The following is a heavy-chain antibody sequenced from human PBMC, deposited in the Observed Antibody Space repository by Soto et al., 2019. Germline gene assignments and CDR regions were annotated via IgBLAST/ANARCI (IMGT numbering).Heavy chain of an antibody. CDR1: GCTVSSYI. V-gene: IGHV1-69*04. J-gene: IGHJ5*02. CDR3: ARDDGDYRFEFDP. D-gene: IGHD4-17*01. Sequence: PSVKASSKGSGCTVSSYILSLVGQSPGQGLEWMGRIIPILGIANYAQKFQGRVTITADKSTSTAYMELSSLRSEDTAVYYCARDDGDYRFEFDPWGQGTLVTVSS. CDR2: IIPILGIA.